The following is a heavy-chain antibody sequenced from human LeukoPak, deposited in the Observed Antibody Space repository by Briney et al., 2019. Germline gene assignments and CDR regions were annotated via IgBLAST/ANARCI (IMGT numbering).Heavy chain of an antibody. CDR1: GASITSSY. D-gene: IGHD3-22*01. V-gene: IGHV4-59*08. Sequence: SETLSLTCTVSGASITSSYWAWIRQPPGRGLEWIGHIYNNGGAKYNPSLKSRISISLDTSKSQFSLTLTSVTAADTAVYFCASHFYYDSLDEWGQGTLVTVSS. CDR2: IYNNGGA. J-gene: IGHJ4*02. CDR3: ASHFYYDSLDE.